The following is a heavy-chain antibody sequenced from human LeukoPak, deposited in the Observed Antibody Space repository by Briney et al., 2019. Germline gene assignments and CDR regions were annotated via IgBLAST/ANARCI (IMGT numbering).Heavy chain of an antibody. V-gene: IGHV1-46*04. CDR2: INPSGGST. CDR3: ARDDGTGRPQIMIDY. D-gene: IGHD3/OR15-3a*01. CDR1: GYTFTSYY. J-gene: IGHJ4*02. Sequence: ASVKVSCKASGYTFTSYYMHWVRQAPGQGLECVGIINPSGGSTSYAQKLQGTVTMTKDTSTNTAYIELGSLRSEDTAVYYCARDDGTGRPQIMIDYWGQGTLVTVSS.